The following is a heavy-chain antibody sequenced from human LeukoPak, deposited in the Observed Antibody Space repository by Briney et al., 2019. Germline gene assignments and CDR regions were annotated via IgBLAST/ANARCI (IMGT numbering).Heavy chain of an antibody. CDR3: ARDPHCSSTSCYVDY. D-gene: IGHD2-2*01. Sequence: GGSLRLSCAASGFTFSSYWMSWVRQAPGKGLEWVANIKQDGSEKYYVDSVKGRFTISRDNAKNSLYLQMNSLRAEDTAVYYCARDPHCSSTSCYVDYWGQGTLVTVSS. V-gene: IGHV3-7*01. J-gene: IGHJ4*02. CDR1: GFTFSSYW. CDR2: IKQDGSEK.